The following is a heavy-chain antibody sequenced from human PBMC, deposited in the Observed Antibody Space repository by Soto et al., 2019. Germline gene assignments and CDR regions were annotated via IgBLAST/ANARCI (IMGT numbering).Heavy chain of an antibody. Sequence: QVQLQESGPGLVKPSETLSLTCTVSGASISSYHWSWIRQTPGKGLEWIGYIYYSGSANYNPSLKSRVTFSVDTSKNQVSLKLSSVTAADTVVYYCAAAVPAEYVFPYYYMDVWGKGTTVTVSS. D-gene: IGHD3-16*01. V-gene: IGHV4-59*01. CDR2: IYYSGSA. J-gene: IGHJ6*03. CDR3: AAAVPAEYVFPYYYMDV. CDR1: GASISSYH.